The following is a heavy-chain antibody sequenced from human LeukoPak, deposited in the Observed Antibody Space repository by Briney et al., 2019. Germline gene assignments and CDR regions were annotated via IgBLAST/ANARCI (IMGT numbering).Heavy chain of an antibody. J-gene: IGHJ3*02. CDR2: ISGEGTP. D-gene: IGHD6-19*01. CDR1: GFTLADYA. Sequence: PGGSLRLSCAASGFTLADYAMHWVRHGPGKGLEWVSLISGEGTPYYADSVKGRFTISRDSSKNSLYLQMNSLRTEDTALYYGGKVAGVAGTLYGAFDIWGQGTMVTVSS. CDR3: GKVAGVAGTLYGAFDI. V-gene: IGHV3-43*02.